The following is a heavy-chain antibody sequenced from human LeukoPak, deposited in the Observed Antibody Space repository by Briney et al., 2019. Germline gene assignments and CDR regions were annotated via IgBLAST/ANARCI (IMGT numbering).Heavy chain of an antibody. J-gene: IGHJ3*02. CDR3: ARAPRWEWLLLGAFDI. Sequence: SETLSLTCTVSGESISGFYWTWIRQPAGKGLEWIGRIYTSGSTNYNPSLKSRVTISVDTSKNQFSLKLSSVTAADTAVYYCARAPRWEWLLLGAFDIWGQGTMVTVSS. V-gene: IGHV4-4*07. CDR1: GESISGFY. D-gene: IGHD3-22*01. CDR2: IYTSGST.